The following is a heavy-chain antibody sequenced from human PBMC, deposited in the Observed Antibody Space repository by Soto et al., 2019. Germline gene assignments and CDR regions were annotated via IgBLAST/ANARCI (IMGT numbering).Heavy chain of an antibody. CDR3: ARDMQGWGGF. D-gene: IGHD3-16*01. CDR1: GYTFTDYY. CDR2: IKPNSGDT. V-gene: IGHV1-2*02. Sequence: QVQLVQSGADVKKPGASVRVSCKASGYTFTDYYIHWVRQAPGQGLECMGWIKPNSGDTKYAQKFQGRVTMTRDTSISTAYMELSGLRSDDTAVYYCARDMQGWGGFWGQGTRVTVSS. J-gene: IGHJ4*02.